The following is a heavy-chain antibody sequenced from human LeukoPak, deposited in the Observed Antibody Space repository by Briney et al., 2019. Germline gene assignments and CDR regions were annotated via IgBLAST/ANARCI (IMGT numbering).Heavy chain of an antibody. CDR3: ARGQGIVGATPVDY. CDR2: INSDGSST. D-gene: IGHD1-26*01. CDR1: GFSYTNYA. J-gene: IGHJ4*02. Sequence: GGSLRLSCEASGFSYTNYAMSWVRQAPGKGLVWVSRINSDGSSTSYADSVKGRFTISRDNAKNQLYLQMHSLRAEDTAVYYCARGQGIVGATPVDYWGQGTLVTVSS. V-gene: IGHV3-74*01.